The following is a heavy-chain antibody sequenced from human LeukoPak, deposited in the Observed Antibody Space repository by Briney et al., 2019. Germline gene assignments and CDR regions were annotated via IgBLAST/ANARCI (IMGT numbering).Heavy chain of an antibody. CDR2: INWNGGST. CDR3: ARGRYCSSTSCHFDY. D-gene: IGHD2-2*01. CDR1: GFTFDDYG. J-gene: IGHJ4*02. V-gene: IGHV3-20*04. Sequence: GGSLRLSCAASGFTFDDYGMSWVRQAPGKGLEWVSGINWNGGSTGYADSVKGRFTISRDYAKNSLYLQMNSLRAEDTAVYYCARGRYCSSTSCHFDYWGQGTLVTVSS.